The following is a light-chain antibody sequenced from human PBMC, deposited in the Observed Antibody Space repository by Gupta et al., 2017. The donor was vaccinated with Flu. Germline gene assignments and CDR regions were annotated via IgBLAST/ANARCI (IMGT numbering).Light chain of an antibody. J-gene: IGKJ2*02. CDR3: QQYGGSPPWT. CDR1: QSFSSNL. V-gene: IGKV3D-20*01. CDR2: DAF. Sequence: EVVLTQSPATLSLSPGERATLSCGASQSFSSNLLAWYQQKPGLAPRLLIYDAFNRTAGTPDRFSGSGSGTDFTLTISRLEPEDLAVYYCQQYGGSPPWTFGQGTKLEI.